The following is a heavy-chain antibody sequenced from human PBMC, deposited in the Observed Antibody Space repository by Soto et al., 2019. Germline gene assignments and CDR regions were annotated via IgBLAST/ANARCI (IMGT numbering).Heavy chain of an antibody. J-gene: IGHJ4*02. V-gene: IGHV3-30*18. Sequence: QVHLVESGGGVVQPGRSLRLSCAASGFTFSPYGMHWVRQAPGKGLEWVAVISYDGSNTYYADSVKGRFTISRDNSENSLYLQMNSLRAEDTAVYYCAKDKEVYSRSWPYYWGQGTLVTVSS. CDR1: GFTFSPYG. CDR2: ISYDGSNT. CDR3: AKDKEVYSRSWPYY. D-gene: IGHD6-13*01.